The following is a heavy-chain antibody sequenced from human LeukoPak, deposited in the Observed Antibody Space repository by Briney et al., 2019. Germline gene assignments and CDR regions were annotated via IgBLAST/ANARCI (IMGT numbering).Heavy chain of an antibody. CDR3: ARENRGGFDP. CDR1: GGSISSGGYY. CDR2: IYYSGST. D-gene: IGHD1-14*01. V-gene: IGHV4-31*03. Sequence: SQTLSLTCTVSGGSISSGGYYWSWIRQHPGKGLEWIGYIYYSGSTYYNPSLKSRVTISVDSSKNQFSLKLSPVTAADTAVYYCARENRGGFDPWGQGTLVTVSS. J-gene: IGHJ5*02.